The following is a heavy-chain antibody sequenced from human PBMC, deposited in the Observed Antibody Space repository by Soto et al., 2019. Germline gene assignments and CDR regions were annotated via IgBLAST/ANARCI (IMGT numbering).Heavy chain of an antibody. V-gene: IGHV3-21*01. CDR1: GFTFSSYS. Sequence: PGGSLRLSCAASGFTFSSYSMNWVRQAPGKGLEWVSSISSSSSYIYYADSVKGRFTISRDNAKNSLYLQMNSLRAEDTAVYYCARDGYSERTPYYYGMDVWGQGTTVTVSS. CDR3: ARDGYSERTPYYYGMDV. J-gene: IGHJ6*02. D-gene: IGHD2-15*01. CDR2: ISSSSSYI.